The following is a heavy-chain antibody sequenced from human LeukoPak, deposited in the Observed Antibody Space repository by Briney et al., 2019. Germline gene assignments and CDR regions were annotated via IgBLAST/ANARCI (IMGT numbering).Heavy chain of an antibody. CDR3: ARDRYYYYGMDV. CDR2: IYYSGST. V-gene: IGHV4-61*01. CDR1: GGSVSSGSYY. Sequence: PSETLSLTCTVSGGSVSSGSYYWSWIRQPPGKGLEWIGYIYYSGSTNYNPSLKSRVTISVDTSKNQFSLKLSSVTAADTAVCYCARDRYYYYGMDVWGQGTTVTVS. J-gene: IGHJ6*02.